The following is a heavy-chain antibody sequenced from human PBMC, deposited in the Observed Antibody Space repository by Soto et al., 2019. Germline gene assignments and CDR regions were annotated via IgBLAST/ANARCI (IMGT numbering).Heavy chain of an antibody. D-gene: IGHD6-13*01. CDR3: ARDSSSWQGEEYYSGLDV. Sequence: ASVKVSCKASGYSFLSHGISWVRQAPGQGLEWLGWISPNNGNTNYGKNLQGRVTMTTDKSTSTAYLELRGLRSDDTAVYLCARDSSSWQGEEYYSGLDVWGQGTTVTVSS. CDR2: ISPNNGNT. CDR1: GYSFLSHG. V-gene: IGHV1-18*01. J-gene: IGHJ6*02.